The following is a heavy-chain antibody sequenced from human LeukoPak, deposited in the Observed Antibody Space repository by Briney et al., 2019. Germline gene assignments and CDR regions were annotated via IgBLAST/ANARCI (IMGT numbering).Heavy chain of an antibody. CDR3: ARGRGTSGSNRDFYYYYYMDV. CDR1: GGTFSSYA. V-gene: IGHV1-2*02. J-gene: IGHJ6*03. Sequence: ASVKVSCKASGGTFSSYAISWVRQAPGQGLEWMGWINPNSGGTNYAQKFQDRVTMTRDTSAATAYMELSSLRHDDLAVYYCARGRGTSGSNRDFYYYYYMDVWGKGTTVTVSS. D-gene: IGHD2-15*01. CDR2: INPNSGGT.